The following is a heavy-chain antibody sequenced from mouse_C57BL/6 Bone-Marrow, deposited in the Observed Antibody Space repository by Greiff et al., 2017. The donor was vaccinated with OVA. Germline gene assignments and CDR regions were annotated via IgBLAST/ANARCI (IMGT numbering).Heavy chain of an antibody. CDR3: AGLLLWYFDV. CDR1: GYTFTSYG. Sequence: VKVVESGAELARPGASVKLSCKASGYTFTSYGLSWVKQRTGQGLEWIGEFYPRSGNTYYNEKFKGKATLTADKSSSTAYMEPRSLTSEDAAVYFCAGLLLWYFDVWGTGTTVTVSS. D-gene: IGHD2-3*01. V-gene: IGHV1-81*01. CDR2: FYPRSGNT. J-gene: IGHJ1*03.